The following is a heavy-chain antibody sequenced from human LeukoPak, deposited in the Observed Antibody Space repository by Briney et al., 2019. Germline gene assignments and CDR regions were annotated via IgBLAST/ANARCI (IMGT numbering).Heavy chain of an antibody. D-gene: IGHD3-22*01. V-gene: IGHV3-23*01. J-gene: IGHJ4*02. CDR3: AKRGVVIRVILVGFHKEAYYFDS. Sequence: GALSLSFAVSGIALSNYGMSWVRRAPGKGLEWVSGISGSGGNTYYADSVKGRFTISRDNSKNTLYLQMNSLRAEDTAVYFCAKRGVVIRVILVGFHKEAYYFDSWGQGALVTVSS. CDR2: ISGSGGNT. CDR1: GIALSNYG.